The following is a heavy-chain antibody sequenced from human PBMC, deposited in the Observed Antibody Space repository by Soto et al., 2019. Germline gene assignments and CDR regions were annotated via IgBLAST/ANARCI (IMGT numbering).Heavy chain of an antibody. CDR3: ARMETFGSLNWFEP. Sequence: SVKVSWKSPVYSLTNNDVSRVRQATGQGLEWMGWMNPGSGDTGYAQKFQGRVTMTRDISIATAYMDFSSLRSDDTAIYYCARMETFGSLNWFEPWGQGTLVTVSS. D-gene: IGHD3-16*01. J-gene: IGHJ5*02. CDR2: MNPGSGDT. CDR1: VYSLTNND. V-gene: IGHV1-8*01.